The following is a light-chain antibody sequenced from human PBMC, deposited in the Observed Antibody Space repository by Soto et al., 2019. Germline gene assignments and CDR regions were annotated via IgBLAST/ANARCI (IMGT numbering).Light chain of an antibody. CDR1: SNDVGGYNF. Sequence: QSVLTQPRSVSGSPGQSVTISCTGTSNDVGGYNFVSWYQQHPGKVPKLFIYDDSRRPSGVPDRFSGSKSGNTASLTISGLQAEDEADYYCSSYAGSYTLVFGGGTKLTVL. V-gene: IGLV2-11*01. CDR2: DDS. J-gene: IGLJ2*01. CDR3: SSYAGSYTLV.